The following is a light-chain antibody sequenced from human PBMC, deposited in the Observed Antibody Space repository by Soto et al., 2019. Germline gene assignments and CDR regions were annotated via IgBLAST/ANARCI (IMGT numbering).Light chain of an antibody. CDR2: KAS. V-gene: IGKV1-5*03. CDR3: QQYNSYRA. CDR1: ESIDSW. J-gene: IGKJ1*01. Sequence: DIQMTQSPSTLSASVGDRVTITCRARESIDSWLAWPQQNPGRAPKLLISKASSLESGVPSRFSGSGFGTEFTLTISSLQPDDFATYYCQQYNSYRAFGQGTKVEI.